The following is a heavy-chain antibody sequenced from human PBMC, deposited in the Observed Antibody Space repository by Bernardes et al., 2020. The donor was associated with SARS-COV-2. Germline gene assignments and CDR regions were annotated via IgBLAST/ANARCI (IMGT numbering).Heavy chain of an antibody. CDR2: IKEDGSDT. Sequence: GGSLRLSCVASGFTFSGYYMSWVRQPPGKGLEWVVNIKEDGSDTYYVDSVKGRFTISRDNAKNSLYLQMNNLRAEDTAVYYCVRGRATMAYWGQGTLVTVSS. CDR3: VRGRATMAY. CDR1: GFTFSGYY. D-gene: IGHD5-12*01. J-gene: IGHJ4*02. V-gene: IGHV3-7*01.